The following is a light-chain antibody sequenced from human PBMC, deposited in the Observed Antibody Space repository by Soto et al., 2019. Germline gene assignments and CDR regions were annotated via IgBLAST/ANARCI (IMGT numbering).Light chain of an antibody. V-gene: IGLV2-14*01. J-gene: IGLJ3*02. CDR1: SSDVGGYNH. CDR3: CSDTSSSIRV. CDR2: EVR. Sequence: QSALTQPASVSGSPGQSITISCTGTSSDVGGYNHVSWYQQHPGKAPKLIIYEVRNRPSGVSNRLSSSKSGNTASLTISGRQADDEADYYWCSDTSSSIRVFGGGTKLTVL.